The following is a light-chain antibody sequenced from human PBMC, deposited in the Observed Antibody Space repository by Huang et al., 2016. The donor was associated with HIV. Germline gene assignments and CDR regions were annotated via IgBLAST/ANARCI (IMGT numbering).Light chain of an antibody. CDR3: HQYNNWLLS. J-gene: IGKJ4*01. Sequence: EIVMTQSPDTLSVYPGQRVTLSCRANRSVSTNLAWYQQRHGQAPRLLIYGSSTRAPGIPARFSGSGSGTDFSLTISSLQSEDFALYYCHQYNNWLLSFGGGTRV. V-gene: IGKV3-15*01. CDR2: GSS. CDR1: RSVSTN.